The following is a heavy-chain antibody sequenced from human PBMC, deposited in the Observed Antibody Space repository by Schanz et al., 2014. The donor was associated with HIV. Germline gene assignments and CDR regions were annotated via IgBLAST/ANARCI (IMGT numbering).Heavy chain of an antibody. D-gene: IGHD1-26*01. Sequence: EVQLLESGGGLVQPGRSLRLSCAASGFTLEDYAMHWVRQAPGKGLEWVSGMSWNRRRIGYGDAVKGRFTISRDNANNFVYLEMNGLRVEDTALYYCAKGIMGATEYYYGMDVWGQWTMVTVSS. V-gene: IGHV3-9*01. CDR1: GFTLEDYA. CDR3: AKGIMGATEYYYGMDV. J-gene: IGHJ6*02. CDR2: MSWNRRRI.